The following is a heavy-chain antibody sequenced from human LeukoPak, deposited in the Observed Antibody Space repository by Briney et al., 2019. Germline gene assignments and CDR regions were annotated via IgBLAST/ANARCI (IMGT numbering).Heavy chain of an antibody. V-gene: IGHV1-46*01. CDR3: AKGRNGMATSDADY. J-gene: IGHJ4*02. CDR2: IDPSGGST. D-gene: IGHD5-24*01. Sequence: GASVKLSCAASGYTFSSYYMHWVRQAPGQGLEWMAIIDPSGGSTSYAPAFQGRVTMCRDASTSTVYMEVSSLRSEDTAIYYCAKGRNGMATSDADYWGEGNLVTVSS. CDR1: GYTFSSYY.